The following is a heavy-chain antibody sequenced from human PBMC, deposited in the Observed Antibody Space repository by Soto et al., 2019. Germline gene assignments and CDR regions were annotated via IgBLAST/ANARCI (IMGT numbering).Heavy chain of an antibody. CDR1: GGAFSGYH. CDR3: ATRDSYYGMDF. J-gene: IGHJ6*02. Sequence: QVQLQQWGAGLLKPSETLSLTCGVYGGAFSGYHRSWIRQAPGKGLEWIGEINQSGSTNYSPSLKSRVTMSVDTSKKQFSLKLNSVTAADTALYYCATRDSYYGMDFWGQGTTVTVSS. CDR2: INQSGST. V-gene: IGHV4-34*01.